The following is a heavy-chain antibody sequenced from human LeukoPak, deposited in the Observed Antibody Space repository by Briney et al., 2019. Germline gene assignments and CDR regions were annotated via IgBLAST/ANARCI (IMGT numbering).Heavy chain of an antibody. V-gene: IGHV1-2*02. J-gene: IGHJ4*02. CDR3: VREGEGPLSKDFDY. CDR1: GFTFTDHY. Sequence: ASMKVSCKSSGFTFTDHYVHWVRQGPGQGLEWMGYIGPHSTFTSSPQEFQGRVTMTRDASMSTAYMELTRLTSDDTAVYYCVREGEGPLSKDFDYWGQGTLVTVSS. D-gene: IGHD2/OR15-2a*01. CDR2: IGPHSTFT.